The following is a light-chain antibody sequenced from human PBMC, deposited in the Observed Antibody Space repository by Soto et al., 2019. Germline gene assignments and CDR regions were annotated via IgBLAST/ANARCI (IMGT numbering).Light chain of an antibody. CDR1: SSDVGSYNL. CDR2: EVI. V-gene: IGLV2-23*02. J-gene: IGLJ1*01. CDR3: CSYAGSTSV. Sequence: QSALTQPASVSGSPGQSITISCTGTSSDVGSYNLVSWYQQYPGKAPKLVIYEVIKRPSGVSNRFSGSKSGNTASLTISGLQAEGEADYYCCSYAGSTSVFGTGTKVTVL.